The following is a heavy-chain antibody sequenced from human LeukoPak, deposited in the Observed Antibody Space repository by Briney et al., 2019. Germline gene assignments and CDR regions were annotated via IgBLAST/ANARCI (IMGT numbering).Heavy chain of an antibody. Sequence: PGGSLRLSCAASGFTFDDYAMHWVRQAPGKGLEWVSLISGDGGSTYYADSVKGRFTISRDNSKNSLYLQMNSLRTEGTALYYCAKDIKQGSSGWFGASYYYGMDVWGQGTTVTVSS. CDR1: GFTFDDYA. CDR3: AKDIKQGSSGWFGASYYYGMDV. J-gene: IGHJ6*02. D-gene: IGHD6-19*01. V-gene: IGHV3-43*02. CDR2: ISGDGGST.